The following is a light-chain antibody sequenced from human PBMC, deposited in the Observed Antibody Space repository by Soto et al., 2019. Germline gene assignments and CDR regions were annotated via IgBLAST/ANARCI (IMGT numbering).Light chain of an antibody. V-gene: IGKV3-15*01. Sequence: ETVMTQSAATLSVSPGERATLSCRTSKSDSSNLAWYQQKPGQAPRLLIYGASTRVTGIPARFSGSGSGTEFTLTISNLQSEDFAVYYCQQYNNWPRTFGQGTKVEIK. J-gene: IGKJ1*01. CDR3: QQYNNWPRT. CDR1: KSDSSN. CDR2: GAS.